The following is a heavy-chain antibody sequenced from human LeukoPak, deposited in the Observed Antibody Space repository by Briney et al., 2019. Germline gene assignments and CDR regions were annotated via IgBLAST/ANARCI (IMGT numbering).Heavy chain of an antibody. J-gene: IGHJ3*02. CDR3: ARHLSYSSSWHYDAFDI. Sequence: SETLSLTCTVSGGSISSGGYYWNWIRQHPGKGLEWIGYIYYSGSTYYNPSLKSRVTISVDTSKNQFSLKLSSVTAADTAVYYCARHLSYSSSWHYDAFDIWGQGTMVTVSS. V-gene: IGHV4-39*01. CDR2: IYYSGST. D-gene: IGHD6-13*01. CDR1: GGSISSGGYY.